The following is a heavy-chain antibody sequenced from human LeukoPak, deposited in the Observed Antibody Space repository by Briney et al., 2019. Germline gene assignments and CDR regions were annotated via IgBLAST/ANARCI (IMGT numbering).Heavy chain of an antibody. J-gene: IGHJ5*02. D-gene: IGHD3-9*01. CDR1: VDSISSSSSY. CDR2: IYYSGST. CDR3: ARGGLRYFDWLSQKRNWFDP. Sequence: KSSETLSLTCSVPVDSISSSSSYWGWIREPPGEGLEWIGSIYYSGSTYYNTSLKSRVSISVDTSKNQFSLRLNSVTAADTAVYYCARGGLRYFDWLSQKRNWFDPWGQGTLVTVSS. V-gene: IGHV4-39*01.